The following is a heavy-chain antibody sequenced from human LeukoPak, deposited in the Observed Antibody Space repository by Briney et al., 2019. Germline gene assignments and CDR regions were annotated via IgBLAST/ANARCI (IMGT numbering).Heavy chain of an antibody. CDR3: ARERREAYYYYYGMDV. Sequence: ASVTVSCKASGYTFTSYGISWVRQAPGQGLEWMGWISAYNGDTNYAQKLQGRVTMTTDTSTSTAYMELRSLRSDDTAVYYCARERREAYYYYYGMDVWGQGTTVTVSS. CDR2: ISAYNGDT. D-gene: IGHD1-26*01. J-gene: IGHJ6*02. CDR1: GYTFTSYG. V-gene: IGHV1-18*01.